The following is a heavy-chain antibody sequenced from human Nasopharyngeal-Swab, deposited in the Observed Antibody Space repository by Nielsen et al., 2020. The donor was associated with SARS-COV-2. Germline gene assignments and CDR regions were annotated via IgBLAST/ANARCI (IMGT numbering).Heavy chain of an antibody. D-gene: IGHD2/OR15-2a*01. V-gene: IGHV3-23*01. J-gene: IGHJ4*02. CDR3: AKDLRGPYFF. Sequence: WIRQPPGKGLEWVAAIVGSGDISGSGESTYYADSVKGRFTISRDNSKNTLSLQMNSLRAEDTAVYYCAKDLRGPYFFWGQGTLVTVSS. CDR2: IVGSGDISGSGEST.